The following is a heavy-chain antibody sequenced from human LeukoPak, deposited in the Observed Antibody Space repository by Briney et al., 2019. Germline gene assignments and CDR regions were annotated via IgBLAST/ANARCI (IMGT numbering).Heavy chain of an antibody. CDR2: ISYDGSNK. Sequence: PGGSLRLSCAASGFTFSSYGMHWVRQAPGKGLEWVAVISYDGSNKYYADSVKGRFTISRDNSKNTLYLQMNSLRAEDTAVYYCAKDPDYYYYYGMDVWGQGTTVTVSS. J-gene: IGHJ6*02. V-gene: IGHV3-30*18. CDR1: GFTFSSYG. CDR3: AKDPDYYYYYGMDV.